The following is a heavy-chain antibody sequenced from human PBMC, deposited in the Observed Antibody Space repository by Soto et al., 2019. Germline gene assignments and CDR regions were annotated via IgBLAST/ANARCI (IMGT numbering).Heavy chain of an antibody. CDR1: GGSISGYY. CDR2: MYNSGST. CDR3: ARTLYCGGDCFSFDY. Sequence: SETLSLTCTVSGGSISGYYWIWIRQPPGKGLEWIGYMYNSGSTNYNPALKSRVTISVDKSKNQFSLKLSSVTAADTAVYYCARTLYCGGDCFSFDYWGQGTLVTVSS. J-gene: IGHJ4*02. V-gene: IGHV4-59*12. D-gene: IGHD2-21*02.